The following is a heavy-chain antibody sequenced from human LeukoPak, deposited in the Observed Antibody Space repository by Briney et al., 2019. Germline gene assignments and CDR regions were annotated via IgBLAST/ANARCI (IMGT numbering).Heavy chain of an antibody. CDR3: AREPRGPLKDAFDI. CDR1: GFTFSSYW. J-gene: IGHJ3*02. CDR2: IKQDGSEK. V-gene: IGHV3-7*03. Sequence: GGSLRLSCAASGFTFSSYWMSWVRQAPGKGLEWVGNIKQDGSEKYYVDSVKGRFTISRDNAKNSLYLQMNSLRAEDTAVYYCAREPRGPLKDAFDIWGQGTMVTVSS.